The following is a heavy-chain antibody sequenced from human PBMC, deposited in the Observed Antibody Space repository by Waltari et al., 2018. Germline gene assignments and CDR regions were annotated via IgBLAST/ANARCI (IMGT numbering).Heavy chain of an antibody. CDR2: ISGSGGST. J-gene: IGHJ4*02. Sequence: EVQLVESGGGLVQPGGSLRLSCAASGFTFSSYAMSWVRQAPGNGLEWVSAISGSGGSTYYADSVKGRFTISRDNSKNTLYLQMNSLRAEDTAVYYCAKNKDSSGYYYEAPDYWGQGTLVTVSS. D-gene: IGHD3-22*01. CDR1: GFTFSSYA. V-gene: IGHV3-23*04. CDR3: AKNKDSSGYYYEAPDY.